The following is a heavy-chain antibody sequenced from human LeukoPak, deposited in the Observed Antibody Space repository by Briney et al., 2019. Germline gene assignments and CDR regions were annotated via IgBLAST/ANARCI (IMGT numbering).Heavy chain of an antibody. Sequence: GGSLRLSCATSGFTFSTYGMHWVRQAPGKGLEWVAFIRNDGGKKYYTDSVKGRFTISRDKSKNTVYLQMNSLRVEDTAIYYCAKGDYDILTGYPPYTWFDPWGQGTLVTVSS. J-gene: IGHJ5*02. CDR2: IRNDGGKK. V-gene: IGHV3-30*02. CDR1: GFTFSTYG. CDR3: AKGDYDILTGYPPYTWFDP. D-gene: IGHD3-9*01.